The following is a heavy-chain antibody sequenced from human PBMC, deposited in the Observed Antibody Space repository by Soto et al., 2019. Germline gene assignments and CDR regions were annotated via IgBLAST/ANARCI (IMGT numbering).Heavy chain of an antibody. J-gene: IGHJ4*02. CDR3: ARVYCSGGSCYSSATSPTIDY. CDR1: GGSVSSGSYY. D-gene: IGHD2-15*01. V-gene: IGHV4-61*01. Sequence: PSETLSLTCTVSGGSVSSGSYYWSWIRQPPGKGLEWIGYIYYSGSTNYNPSLKSRVTISVDTSKNQFSLKLSSVTAADTAVYYCARVYCSGGSCYSSATSPTIDYWGQGTLVTVSS. CDR2: IYYSGST.